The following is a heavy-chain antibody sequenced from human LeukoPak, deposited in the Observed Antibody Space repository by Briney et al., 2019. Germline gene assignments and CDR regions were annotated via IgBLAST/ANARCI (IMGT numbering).Heavy chain of an antibody. Sequence: GASVKVSCTASGYTFTSYYMHWVRQAPGQGLEWMGIINPSGGSTSYAQKFQGRVTMTRDTSTSTVYMELSSLRSEDTAVYYCARALSRGFGGVIVHFDYWGQGTLVTVSS. J-gene: IGHJ4*02. CDR3: ARALSRGFGGVIVHFDY. D-gene: IGHD3-16*02. CDR1: GYTFTSYY. V-gene: IGHV1-46*01. CDR2: INPSGGST.